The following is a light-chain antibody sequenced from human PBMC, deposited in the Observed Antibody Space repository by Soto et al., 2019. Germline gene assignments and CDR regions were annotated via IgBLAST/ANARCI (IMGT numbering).Light chain of an antibody. Sequence: EIVLTQSPGTLSLSPGERATLSCRASQSVYSSYLAWYQQTPGQAPRLLISGASSRATGIPARFTGSGSGTDFTLTISRLETEDFAVYYCQQYGSSPLTFGGGTKVEIK. V-gene: IGKV3-20*01. CDR2: GAS. CDR1: QSVYSSY. CDR3: QQYGSSPLT. J-gene: IGKJ4*01.